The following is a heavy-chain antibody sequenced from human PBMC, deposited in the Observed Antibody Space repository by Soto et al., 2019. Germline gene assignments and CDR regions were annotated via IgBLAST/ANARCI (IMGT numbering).Heavy chain of an antibody. J-gene: IGHJ4*02. V-gene: IGHV4-30-4*01. CDR2: IYYSGST. CDR3: ARVKRGYSYGTDFDY. D-gene: IGHD5-18*01. Sequence: SETLSLTCTVSGVSISSGDYYWSWIRQPPGKGLEWIGYIYYSGSTYYNPSLKSRVTISVDTSKNQFSLKLSSVTAADTAVYYCARVKRGYSYGTDFDYWGQGTLVTVSS. CDR1: GVSISSGDYY.